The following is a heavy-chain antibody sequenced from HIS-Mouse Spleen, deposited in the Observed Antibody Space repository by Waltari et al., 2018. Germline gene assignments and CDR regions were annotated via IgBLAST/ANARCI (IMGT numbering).Heavy chain of an antibody. V-gene: IGHV4-39*07. CDR1: GGSISRRSSY. J-gene: IGHJ2*01. CDR2: IYYSGST. D-gene: IGHD6-13*01. CDR3: AREIPYSSSWYDWYFDL. Sequence: QLQLQESGPGLVKPSETLSLTCTVAGGSISRRSSYWARIRQPPGKGLEWIGSIYYSGSTYYNPSLKSRVTISVDTSKNQFSLKLSSVTAADTAVYYCAREIPYSSSWYDWYFDLWGRGTLVTVSS.